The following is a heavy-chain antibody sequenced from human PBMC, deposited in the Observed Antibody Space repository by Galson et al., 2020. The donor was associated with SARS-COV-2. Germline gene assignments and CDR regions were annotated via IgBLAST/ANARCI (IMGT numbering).Heavy chain of an antibody. J-gene: IGHJ5*02. Sequence: ASVKVSCKASGYTFTNYGISWVRQAPGQGLEWVGWISAYNDNTNYAQKLQGRVTMTTDTSTSTAYMELRSLRSDDTAVYYCARWAFGRGIVISWFDPWGQGTLVTVSS. CDR2: ISAYNDNT. D-gene: IGHD3-16*02. CDR3: ARWAFGRGIVISWFDP. CDR1: GYTFTNYG. V-gene: IGHV1-18*01.